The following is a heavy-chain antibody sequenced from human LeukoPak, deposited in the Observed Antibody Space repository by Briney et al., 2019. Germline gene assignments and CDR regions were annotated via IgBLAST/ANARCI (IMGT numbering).Heavy chain of an antibody. CDR3: ARDRGPRTFDY. J-gene: IGHJ4*02. Sequence: ASVKVSCKASGYTFTSYYMHWVRQAPGQGLEWMGIINPSGGSTSYAQKFQGRVTMTRDTSTSAVYMELSSLRSEDTAVYYCARDRGPRTFDYWGQGTLVTVSS. D-gene: IGHD3/OR15-3a*01. CDR2: INPSGGST. V-gene: IGHV1-46*01. CDR1: GYTFTSYY.